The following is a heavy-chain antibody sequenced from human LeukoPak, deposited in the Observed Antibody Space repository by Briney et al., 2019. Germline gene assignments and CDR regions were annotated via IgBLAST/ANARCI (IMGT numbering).Heavy chain of an antibody. CDR3: AREQEAFDY. V-gene: IGHV4-34*01. J-gene: IGHJ4*02. CDR2: INHSGST. CDR1: GGSFSGYY. D-gene: IGHD6-13*01. Sequence: SETLSLTCAVYGGSFSGYYWSWIRQPPGKGLEWIGEINHSGSTNYNPSLKSRDTISVDTSENQFSLKLSSVTAADTAVYYCAREQEAFDYWGQGTLVTVSS.